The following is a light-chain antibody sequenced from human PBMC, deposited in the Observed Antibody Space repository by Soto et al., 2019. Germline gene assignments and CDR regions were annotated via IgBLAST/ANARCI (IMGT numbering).Light chain of an antibody. CDR2: GAS. Sequence: ERVITHSLTTLSVSPGEKATLSFGARQSVSSNLAWYQQKPGQAPRLLIYGASTRATGIPDRFSGSGSGTEFTLTISSLQSEDFAVYYCQQYNNWPSTFGQGTRLEN. J-gene: IGKJ5*01. CDR3: QQYNNWPST. CDR1: QSVSSN. V-gene: IGKV3-15*01.